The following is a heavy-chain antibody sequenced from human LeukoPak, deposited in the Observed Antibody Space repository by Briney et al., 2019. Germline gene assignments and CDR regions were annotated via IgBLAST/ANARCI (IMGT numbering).Heavy chain of an antibody. CDR2: INHSGST. V-gene: IGHV4-34*01. J-gene: IGHJ4*02. CDR1: GGSFSGYY. D-gene: IGHD3-10*01. CDR3: ARGRATYYYGSGSYSY. Sequence: PSETLSLTCAVYGGSFSGYYWSWIRQPPGKGLEWIGEINHSGSTNYNPSLKIRVTISVDPSKNQFSLRLSSVTAADTAVYYCARGRATYYYGSGSYSYWGQGTLVTVSS.